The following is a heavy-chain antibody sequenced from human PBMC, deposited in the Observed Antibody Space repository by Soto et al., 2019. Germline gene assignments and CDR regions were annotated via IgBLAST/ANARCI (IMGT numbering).Heavy chain of an antibody. Sequence: EVQLLESGGGLVQPGGSLRLSCAASGFTFSSYGMSWVRQAPGKGLGWVSSINSAGSTYYADSVKGRFTISRDNSKNTLYVQMNSLRAEDTAVYYCAKGGVNIPLDYWGQGTLVTVSS. D-gene: IGHD3-16*01. CDR3: AKGGVNIPLDY. CDR1: GFTFSSYG. CDR2: INSAGST. V-gene: IGHV3-23*01. J-gene: IGHJ4*02.